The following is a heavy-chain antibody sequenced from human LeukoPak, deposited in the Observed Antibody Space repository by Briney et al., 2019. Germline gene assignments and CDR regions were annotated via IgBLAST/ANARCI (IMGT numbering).Heavy chain of an antibody. J-gene: IGHJ4*02. V-gene: IGHV4-34*01. D-gene: IGHD3-16*01. CDR1: GGSFSGYY. Sequence: SETLSLTCAVYGGSFSGYYWSWIRQPPGKGLEWIGEINHSGSTNYNPSLKSRVTISVDTSKNQFSPKLSSVTAADTAVYYCASTSPNFGGPCYFDYWGQGTLVTVSS. CDR2: INHSGST. CDR3: ASTSPNFGGPCYFDY.